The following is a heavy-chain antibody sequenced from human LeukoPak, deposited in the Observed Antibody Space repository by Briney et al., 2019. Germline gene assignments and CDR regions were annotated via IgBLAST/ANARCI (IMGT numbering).Heavy chain of an antibody. V-gene: IGHV3-21*01. D-gene: IGHD1-1*01. J-gene: IGHJ5*02. CDR1: GFTFSSYG. CDR2: ISSSSSSI. Sequence: GGSLRLSCAASGFTFSSYGMHWVRQAPGKGLEWVSSISSSSSSIYYADSVKGRFTIFRDNAKNSLYLQMNSLRAEDTAVYYCARGYGYFDPWGQGTLVTVSS. CDR3: ARGYGYFDP.